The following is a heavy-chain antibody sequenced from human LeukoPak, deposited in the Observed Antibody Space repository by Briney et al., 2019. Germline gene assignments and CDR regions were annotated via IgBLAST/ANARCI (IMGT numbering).Heavy chain of an antibody. V-gene: IGHV4-39*01. Sequence: SETLSLTCTVSGGSISNSNDYWGWIRQPPGKGLEWIGSIYYSGSTSYTPSLKSRVTISVDTSKNEFSLRLSSVTAAHTAVYYCARNCSSRGRAFDIWGQGTMVTVSS. J-gene: IGHJ3*02. D-gene: IGHD2-2*01. CDR3: ARNCSSRGRAFDI. CDR2: IYYSGST. CDR1: GGSISNSNDY.